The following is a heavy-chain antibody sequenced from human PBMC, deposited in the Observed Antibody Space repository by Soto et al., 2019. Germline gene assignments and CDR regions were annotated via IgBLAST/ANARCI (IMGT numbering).Heavy chain of an antibody. CDR2: IYVSGSF. V-gene: IGHV4-61*08. CDR1: GGSISSGGYY. J-gene: IGHJ4*02. CDR3: ARGTPQVAASYFDD. D-gene: IGHD2-15*01. Sequence: PSETLSLTCTVSGGSISSGGYYWSWIRQHPGQGLEWIAYIYVSGSFNYNPSLEGRATVSVDTAKNQFSLSLDSVTTADTAVYYCARGTPQVAASYFDDWGLGTLVTVSS.